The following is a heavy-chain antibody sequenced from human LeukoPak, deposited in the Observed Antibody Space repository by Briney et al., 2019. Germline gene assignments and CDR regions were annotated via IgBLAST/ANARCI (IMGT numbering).Heavy chain of an antibody. CDR2: ISSSGNTI. D-gene: IGHD1-26*01. CDR3: ARDLSWEPD. Sequence: GGSLRLSCAAFGFTFSSYNMNWVRQAPGKGLEWVSYISSSGNTIYYADSVKGRFTISRDNAKSSLYLQMNSLRAEDTAVYYCARDLSWEPDWGQGTLVTVSS. J-gene: IGHJ4*02. V-gene: IGHV3-48*01. CDR1: GFTFSSYN.